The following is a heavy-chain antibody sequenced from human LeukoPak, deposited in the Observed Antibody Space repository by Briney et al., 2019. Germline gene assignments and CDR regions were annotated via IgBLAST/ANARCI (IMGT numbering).Heavy chain of an antibody. J-gene: IGHJ3*02. CDR2: IYYSGST. CDR1: DGSISSYY. CDR3: ARECWWGGNAFDI. V-gene: IGHV4-59*12. Sequence: SETLSLTCTVSDGSISSYYWSWIRQPPGKGLEWIGYIYYSGSTNYNPSLKSRVTISVDTSKNQFSLKLSSVTAADTAVYYCARECWWGGNAFDIWGQGTMVTVSS. D-gene: IGHD1-26*01.